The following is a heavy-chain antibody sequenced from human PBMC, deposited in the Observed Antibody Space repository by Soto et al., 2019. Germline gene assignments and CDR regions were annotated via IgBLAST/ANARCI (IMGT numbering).Heavy chain of an antibody. CDR3: ARLEGLATISYYFDF. CDR2: IYYRGST. CDR1: GGSISSYY. J-gene: IGHJ4*02. V-gene: IGHV4-59*08. D-gene: IGHD3-9*01. Sequence: SETLSLTCTVSGGSISSYYWSWIRQPPGKGLEWIGYIYYRGSTNYNPSLKSRVTISVDTSKSQFSLKLNSVTAADSAVYFCARLEGLATISYYFDFWGPGALVTVS.